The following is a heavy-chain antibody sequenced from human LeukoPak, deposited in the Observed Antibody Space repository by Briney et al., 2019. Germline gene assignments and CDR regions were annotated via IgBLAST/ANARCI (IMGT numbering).Heavy chain of an antibody. D-gene: IGHD7-27*01. J-gene: IGHJ4*02. V-gene: IGHV5-51*01. Sequence: GESLKISCQGSGYSFTSYWIGWVRQMPGKGLERMGIIYPADSDTTYSPSFQGQVTISADKSISTAYLQWSSLKASDTAMYYCARTLTGDFDYWGQGTLVTVSS. CDR1: GYSFTSYW. CDR3: ARTLTGDFDY. CDR2: IYPADSDT.